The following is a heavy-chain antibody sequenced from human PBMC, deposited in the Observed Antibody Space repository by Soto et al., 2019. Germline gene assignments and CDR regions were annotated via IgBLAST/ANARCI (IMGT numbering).Heavy chain of an antibody. V-gene: IGHV3-49*03. J-gene: IGHJ6*03. D-gene: IGHD2-2*01. CDR3: TRDHCSSTSCHETAYYYYYMDG. Sequence: PGGSLRLSCTASGFTFGDYAMSWFRQAPGKGLEWVGFIRSKAYGGTTEYAASVKGRFTISRDDSKSIAYLQMNSLKTEDTAVYYCTRDHCSSTSCHETAYYYYYMDGRGKRTTVTVSS. CDR2: IRSKAYGGTT. CDR1: GFTFGDYA.